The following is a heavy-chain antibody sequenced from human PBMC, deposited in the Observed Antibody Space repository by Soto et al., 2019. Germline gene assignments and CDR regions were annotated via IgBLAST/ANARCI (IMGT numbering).Heavy chain of an antibody. CDR3: AKDHFDFWSGYPMANFDY. CDR2: ISYDGSNK. D-gene: IGHD3-3*01. Sequence: GGSLRLSCAASGFTFSSYGMHWVRQAPGKGLEWVAVISYDGSNKYYADSVKGRFTISRDNSKNTLYLQMNSLRAEDTAVYYWAKDHFDFWSGYPMANFDYWGQGTLVTVSS. J-gene: IGHJ4*02. V-gene: IGHV3-30*18. CDR1: GFTFSSYG.